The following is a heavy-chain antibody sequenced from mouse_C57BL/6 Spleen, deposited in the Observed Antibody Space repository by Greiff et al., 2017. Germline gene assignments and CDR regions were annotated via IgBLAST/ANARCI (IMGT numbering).Heavy chain of an antibody. CDR2: IDPSDSYT. CDR1: GYTFTSYW. J-gene: IGHJ2*01. CDR3: ARRKGGYYDIDY. D-gene: IGHD2-3*01. V-gene: IGHV1-69*01. Sequence: QVQLQQPGAELVMPGASVKLSCKASGYTFTSYWMHWVKQRPGQGLEWIGEIDPSDSYTNYNQKFKGKSTLTVDKSSSTAYMQLSSLTSEDSAVYYCARRKGGYYDIDYWGQGTTLTVSS.